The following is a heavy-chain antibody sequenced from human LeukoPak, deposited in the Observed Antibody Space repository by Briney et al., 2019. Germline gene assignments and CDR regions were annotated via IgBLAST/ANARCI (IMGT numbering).Heavy chain of an antibody. J-gene: IGHJ4*02. CDR1: GFTFSSYW. CDR3: AKLPVEKLELPDFDY. CDR2: IKQDGSEK. Sequence: GGSLRLSCVASGFTFSSYWMHWVRQAPGKGLEWVANIKQDGSEKYYVDSVKGRFTISRDNAKNSLYLQMNSPRAEDTAVYYCAKLPVEKLELPDFDYWGQGTLVTVSS. V-gene: IGHV3-7*03. D-gene: IGHD1-7*01.